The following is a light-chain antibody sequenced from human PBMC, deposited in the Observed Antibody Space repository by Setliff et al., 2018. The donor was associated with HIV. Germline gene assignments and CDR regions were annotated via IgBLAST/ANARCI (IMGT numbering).Light chain of an antibody. V-gene: IGLV1-40*01. CDR3: QSYDSSLSGSGV. CDR2: GNN. CDR1: SSNIGAGYD. J-gene: IGLJ1*01. Sequence: QSVLTQSPSVSGAPGQRVTISCTGSSSNIGAGYDVHWYQQLPGTAPKLLIYGNNNRPSGVPDRFSGSKSGTSASLAITGLQAEDEADYYCQSYDSSLSGSGVFGSGTKVTVL.